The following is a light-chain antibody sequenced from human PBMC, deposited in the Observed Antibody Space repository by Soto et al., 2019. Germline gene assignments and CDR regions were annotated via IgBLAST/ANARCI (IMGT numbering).Light chain of an antibody. Sequence: DIQMTQSPSTLSASVGDIVTITCRASQSISTWLAWYQQKPGKAPKLLIYGASSLESGVPSRFSGSGSVTEFTLIIDSLQPDDFATYYCQQYSSSSPTFGQGTKLEIK. CDR2: GAS. V-gene: IGKV1-5*01. CDR1: QSISTW. CDR3: QQYSSSSPT. J-gene: IGKJ2*01.